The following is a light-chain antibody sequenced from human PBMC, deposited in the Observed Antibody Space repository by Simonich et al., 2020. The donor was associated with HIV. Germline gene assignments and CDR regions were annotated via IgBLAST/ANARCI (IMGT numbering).Light chain of an antibody. CDR2: AAS. Sequence: DIQMTQSPSSVSASVGDRVTITCRASQSISTYLNWYQQKPEKAPKLLIYAASTLQSGVPSRFSGSGSGTDFTLTISILLPEDFATYYCQQSFSTPRYTFGQGTKVEIK. V-gene: IGKV1-39*01. J-gene: IGKJ2*01. CDR1: QSISTY. CDR3: QQSFSTPRYT.